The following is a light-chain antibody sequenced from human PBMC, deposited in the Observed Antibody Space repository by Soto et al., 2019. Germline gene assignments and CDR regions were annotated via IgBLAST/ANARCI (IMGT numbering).Light chain of an antibody. J-gene: IGLJ3*02. CDR2: DVS. Sequence: QSALTQPASVSGSPGQSITISCTGTSSDVGGYNYVSWYQQHPGKAPKLMIYDVSNRPSGVSNRFSGYKSGNTASLTISGLQAEVEADYYCSSYTSSSLLVFGGGTKLTVL. V-gene: IGLV2-14*01. CDR1: SSDVGGYNY. CDR3: SSYTSSSLLV.